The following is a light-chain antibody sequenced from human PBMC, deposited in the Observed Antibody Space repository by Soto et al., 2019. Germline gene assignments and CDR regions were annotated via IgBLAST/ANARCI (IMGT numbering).Light chain of an antibody. Sequence: QSVLTQPASVSGSPGQSITISCTGTSGDVGGYNYVSWYQQHPDKAPKLMIYDVSNRPSGVSNRFSGSKSGNTASLTISGLQAEDEADYYCSSYTSSSTRVFGGGTKVTVL. V-gene: IGLV2-14*01. CDR2: DVS. CDR3: SSYTSSSTRV. CDR1: SGDVGGYNY. J-gene: IGLJ3*02.